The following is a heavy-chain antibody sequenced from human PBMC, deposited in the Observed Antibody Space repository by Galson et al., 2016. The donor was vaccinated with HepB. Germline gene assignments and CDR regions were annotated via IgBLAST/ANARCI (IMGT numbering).Heavy chain of an antibody. CDR2: ISANSGNT. D-gene: IGHD4-11*01. CDR1: GYRFPTYG. CDR3: ARDVQFRFDY. V-gene: IGHV1-18*04. J-gene: IGHJ4*02. Sequence: SVKVSCKASGYRFPTYGISWVRQAPGQGLEWLGWISANSGNTIYAQKFQDRVTMTRDTSASTVYMDLRSLGSDDAAVYYCARDVQFRFDYWGQGTLVTVSS.